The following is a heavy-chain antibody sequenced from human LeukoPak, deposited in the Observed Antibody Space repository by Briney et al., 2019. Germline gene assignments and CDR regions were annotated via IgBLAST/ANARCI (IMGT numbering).Heavy chain of an antibody. CDR1: GFTFGDYA. V-gene: IGHV3-49*04. CDR2: IRSKAYGGTT. J-gene: IGHJ4*02. CDR3: NTGGDFWSGYYTRLDY. Sequence: GGSLRLSCTASGFTFGDYAMSWVRQAPGKGLEWVGFIRSKAYGGTTEYAASVKGRFTISRDDSKSIAYLQMNSLKTEDTAVYYCNTGGDFWSGYYTRLDYWGQGTLVTVSS. D-gene: IGHD3-3*01.